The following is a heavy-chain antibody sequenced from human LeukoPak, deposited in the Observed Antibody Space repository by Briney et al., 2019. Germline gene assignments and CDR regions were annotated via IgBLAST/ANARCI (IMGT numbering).Heavy chain of an antibody. CDR1: GFTFSDYS. V-gene: IGHV3-48*04. CDR3: ARDSYCSGGSCYSYYFDY. J-gene: IGHJ4*02. Sequence: GGSLRLSCAASGFTFSDYSMNWVRQAPGKGLEWVSYISSSGSTIYYADSVKGRFTISRDNAKNSLYLQMNSLRAEDTAVYYCARDSYCSGGSCYSYYFDYWGQGTLVTVSS. CDR2: ISSSGSTI. D-gene: IGHD2-15*01.